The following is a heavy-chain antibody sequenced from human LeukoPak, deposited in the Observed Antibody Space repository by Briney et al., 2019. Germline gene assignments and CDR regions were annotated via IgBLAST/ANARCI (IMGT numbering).Heavy chain of an antibody. Sequence: PGGSLRLSCAASGFTFDDYGMSWVRQAPGKGLEWVSGINWNGSNTGYADSVKGRFTISRDNAKNSLYLQMNSLRAEDTALYYCAREYYDFWSGYYSYWGQGTLVTVSS. D-gene: IGHD3-3*01. CDR2: INWNGSNT. V-gene: IGHV3-20*04. J-gene: IGHJ4*02. CDR3: AREYYDFWSGYYSY. CDR1: GFTFDDYG.